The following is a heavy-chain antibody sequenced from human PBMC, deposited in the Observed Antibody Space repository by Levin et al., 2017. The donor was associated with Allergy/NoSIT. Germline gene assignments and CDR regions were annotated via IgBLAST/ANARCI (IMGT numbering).Heavy chain of an antibody. V-gene: IGHV3-66*01. J-gene: IGHJ3*01. CDR2: IYKDGST. CDR1: GFTVSDNY. CDR3: AKESSGNV. Sequence: GESLKISCAASGFTVSDNYMTWVRQSPGKGLEWVAMIYKDGSTYYADSVKARFAISRDNSKNTVYLQMKSLRAEDTAVYFCAKESSGNVWGQGIMVTVSS. D-gene: IGHD1-26*01.